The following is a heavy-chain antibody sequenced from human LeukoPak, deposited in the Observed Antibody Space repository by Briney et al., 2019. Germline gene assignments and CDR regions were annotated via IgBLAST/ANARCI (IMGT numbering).Heavy chain of an antibody. J-gene: IGHJ3*02. Sequence: SETLSLTCTVSGGSISSGSYYWSWIRQPAGKGLEWIGRIYTSGSTNYNPSLKSRVTISVDTSKNQFSLKLSSVTAADTAVYYCARAPLKGDDAFDIWGQGTMVTVSS. CDR3: ARAPLKGDDAFDI. V-gene: IGHV4-61*02. CDR1: GGSISSGSYY. CDR2: IYTSGST. D-gene: IGHD1-26*01.